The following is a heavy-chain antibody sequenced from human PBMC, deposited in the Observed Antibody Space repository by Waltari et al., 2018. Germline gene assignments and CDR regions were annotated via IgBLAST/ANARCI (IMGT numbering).Heavy chain of an antibody. CDR3: ARTDGDTYYYYYYMDV. CDR2: IIPIFGTA. CDR1: GGTFSSYA. Sequence: QVQLVQSGAAVKKPGSSVKVSCKASGGTFSSYAISWVLQAPGQGLEWMGGIIPIFGTANYAQKFQGRVTITADESTSTAYMELSSLRSEDTAVYYCARTDGDTYYYYYYMDVWGKGTTVTVSS. V-gene: IGHV1-69*01. D-gene: IGHD4-17*01. J-gene: IGHJ6*03.